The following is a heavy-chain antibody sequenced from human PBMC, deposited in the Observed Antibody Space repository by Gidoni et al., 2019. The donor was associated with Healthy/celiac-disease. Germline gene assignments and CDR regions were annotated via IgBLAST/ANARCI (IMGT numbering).Heavy chain of an antibody. D-gene: IGHD3-3*01. CDR3: ARRRSAGVVIYFDY. CDR1: GGSLSSSSYY. J-gene: IGHJ4*02. V-gene: IGHV4-39*01. Sequence: QLQLQESGPGLVKPSETLSLTCTVPGGSLSSSSYYWSWIRQPPGKGLEGSGSIYYSGSTYYNPCLKSRVTISVDTSKNQFSLKLSSVTAADTAVYDCARRRSAGVVIYFDYWGQGTLVTVSS. CDR2: IYYSGST.